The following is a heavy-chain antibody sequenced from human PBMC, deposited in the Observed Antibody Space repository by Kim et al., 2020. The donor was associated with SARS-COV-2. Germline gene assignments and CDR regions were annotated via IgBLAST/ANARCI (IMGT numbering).Heavy chain of an antibody. CDR3: ASYRGNFYEGF. D-gene: IGHD3-16*02. J-gene: IGHJ4*02. CDR1: EFTFGDYD. CDR2: ISRSGGTT. Sequence: GGSLRLSCAASEFTFGDYDMSWVRQAPGKGLEWVSAISRSGGTTFYAVSVRGRFTIYIDNAKNTLYLQMLSLRAEDTAVYYCASYRGNFYEGFWGQGTL. V-gene: IGHV3-23*01.